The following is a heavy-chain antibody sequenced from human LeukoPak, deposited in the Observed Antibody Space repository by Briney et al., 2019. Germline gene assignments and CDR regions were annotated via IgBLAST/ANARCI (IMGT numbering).Heavy chain of an antibody. CDR3: ARLSPDQTIGYYFDY. V-gene: IGHV5-51*01. Sequence: GESLKISCKGSGYSFTIYWIGWVRQMPGKGLEWMGIIYPGDSDTKYSPSFQGQVTISADKSIGTAYLQWSSLKASDTAMYYCARLSPDQTIGYYFDYWGQGTLVTVSS. D-gene: IGHD3-9*01. J-gene: IGHJ4*02. CDR2: IYPGDSDT. CDR1: GYSFTIYW.